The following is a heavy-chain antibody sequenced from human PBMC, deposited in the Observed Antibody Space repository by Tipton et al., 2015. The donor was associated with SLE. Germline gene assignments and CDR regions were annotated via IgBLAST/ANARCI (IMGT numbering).Heavy chain of an antibody. CDR3: ARESVAGTYIPNWFDP. D-gene: IGHD6-19*01. V-gene: IGHV4-4*02. CDR2: IYHSGST. CDR1: GGSISGGNW. Sequence: TLSLTCAVSGGSISGGNWWIWVRQPPGKGLEWIGEIYHSGSTNYNPSLKSRVTISVDKSKNHFSLNLSSVTAADTAVYYCARESVAGTYIPNWFDPWGQGTLVTVSS. J-gene: IGHJ5*02.